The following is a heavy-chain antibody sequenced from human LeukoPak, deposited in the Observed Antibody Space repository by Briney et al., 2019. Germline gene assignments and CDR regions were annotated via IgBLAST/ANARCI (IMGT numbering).Heavy chain of an antibody. CDR1: GFAFGNTG. D-gene: IGHD6-13*01. V-gene: IGHV3-23*01. Sequence: GGFLRLSCAASGFAFGNTGMSWVRQTPGTGLEWVSSISRGGDMTFYADSVRGRFTVSRDNSINTLYLQMNSLRVEDTAVYYCAKDSAAAGTTFDHWGQGTLVTVSS. CDR2: ISRGGDMT. CDR3: AKDSAAAGTTFDH. J-gene: IGHJ4*02.